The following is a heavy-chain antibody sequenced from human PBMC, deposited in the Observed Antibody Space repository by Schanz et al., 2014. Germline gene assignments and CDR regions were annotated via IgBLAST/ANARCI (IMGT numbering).Heavy chain of an antibody. V-gene: IGHV3-30*04. CDR2: TSSDGSLK. D-gene: IGHD5-12*01. Sequence: QVQLVESGGGVVQPGRSLRLSCAASGFTFSSYAVHWVRQAPDKGLVWVAVTSSDGSLKYYADSVKGRFTISRDNSRNRLYLQMNARRGEDTAVYYWARGARGGSPGRAFDTGGQGKMATASS. CDR3: ARGARGGSPGRAFDT. J-gene: IGHJ3*02. CDR1: GFTFSSYA.